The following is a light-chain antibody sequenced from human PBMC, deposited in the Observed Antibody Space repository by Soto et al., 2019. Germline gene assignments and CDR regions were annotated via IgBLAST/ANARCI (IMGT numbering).Light chain of an antibody. V-gene: IGKV3-11*01. J-gene: IGKJ4*01. Sequence: EVVLTQSPATLSLSPGERATLSCRASQSISSHITCYQHKPGQAPRLLIYDASKRATAIPASFSGSGSGTDFALTISSLEPEDSAIYYCHQRSNWPQSLPFGGWTKVEIK. CDR2: DAS. CDR3: HQRSNWPQSLP. CDR1: QSISSH.